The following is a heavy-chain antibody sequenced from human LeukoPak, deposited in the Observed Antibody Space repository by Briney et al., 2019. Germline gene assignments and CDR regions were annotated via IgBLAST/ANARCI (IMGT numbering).Heavy chain of an antibody. D-gene: IGHD1-26*01. CDR2: IYHSGST. CDR3: ARRFLLGPYSGRTKRPFDY. J-gene: IGHJ4*02. V-gene: IGHV4-38-2*02. Sequence: PSETLSLTCTVSGYSISSGYYWGWIRQPPGKGLEWIGSIYHSGSTYYNPSLKSRVTISVDTSKNQFSLKLSSVTAADTAVYYCARRFLLGPYSGRTKRPFDYWGQGTLVTVSS. CDR1: GYSISSGYY.